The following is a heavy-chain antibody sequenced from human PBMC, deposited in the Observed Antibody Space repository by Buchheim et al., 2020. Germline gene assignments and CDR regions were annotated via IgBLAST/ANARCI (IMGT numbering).Heavy chain of an antibody. CDR3: ARDSRGDTGFYGGHPIQYFDV. V-gene: IGHV4-59*01. CDR2: IYYSGRT. CDR1: GGSIRSYY. Sequence: QAQLQESGPGLVRPSETLSLTCTVSGGSIRSYYWSWIRQPPGKGLEWIGYIYYSGRTNYNPSLKSRVIISLDTSKTQIFLRLNSVTSADTAVYYCARDSRGDTGFYGGHPIQYFDVWGRGTL. D-gene: IGHD4-23*01. J-gene: IGHJ2*01.